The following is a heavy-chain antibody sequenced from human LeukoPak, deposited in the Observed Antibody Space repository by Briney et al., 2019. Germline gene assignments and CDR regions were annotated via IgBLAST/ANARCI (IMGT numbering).Heavy chain of an antibody. CDR2: ISGSGGST. CDR1: GFTFSSYA. J-gene: IGHJ3*02. V-gene: IGHV3-23*01. Sequence: PGGSLRLSCAASGFTFSSYAMSWVRQAPEKGLEWVSAISGSGGSTYYADSVKGRFTISRDNSKNTLYLQMNSLRAEDTAVYCCAKAGGSNAAFDIWGQGTMVTVSS. D-gene: IGHD3-10*01. CDR3: AKAGGSNAAFDI.